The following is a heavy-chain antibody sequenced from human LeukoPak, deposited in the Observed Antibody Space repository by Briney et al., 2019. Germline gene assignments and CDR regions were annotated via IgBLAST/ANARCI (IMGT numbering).Heavy chain of an antibody. CDR2: SIPIFGTA. V-gene: IGHV1-69*13. Sequence: ASVKVSCKASGGSFSSYAISWVRQAPGQWLEWMGGSIPIFGTANYAQKFQGRVTITADESTSTAHMELSSLRSEDTAVYYCARVTYGMDVWGQGTTVTVSS. CDR3: ARVTYGMDV. J-gene: IGHJ6*02. CDR1: GGSFSSYA.